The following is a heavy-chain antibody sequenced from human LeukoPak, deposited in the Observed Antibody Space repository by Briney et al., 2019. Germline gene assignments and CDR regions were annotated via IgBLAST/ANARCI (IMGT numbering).Heavy chain of an antibody. CDR1: GGSITSYY. D-gene: IGHD3-16*01. CDR3: VRDPLGGGFDD. J-gene: IGHJ4*02. V-gene: IGHV4-4*07. CDR2: ISTSGST. Sequence: SETLSLTCTVSGGSITSYYWSWIRQSAGNGLEWIGRISTSGSTNFNPSLKSRVTMSVDTSKNHFSLRLTSVSATDAAVYHCVRDPLGGGFDDWGQGTLVTVSS.